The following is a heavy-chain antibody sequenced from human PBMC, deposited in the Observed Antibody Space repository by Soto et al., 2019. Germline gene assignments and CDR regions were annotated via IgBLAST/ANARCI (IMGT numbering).Heavy chain of an antibody. CDR2: IRSKAYGGTT. D-gene: IGHD3-10*01. CDR3: TRDLPPYYGSGSYYMGFYYYGMDV. V-gene: IGHV3-49*03. J-gene: IGHJ6*02. CDR1: GFTFGDYA. Sequence: GGSLRLSCTASGFTFGDYAMSWFRQAPGKGLEWVGFIRSKAYGGTTEYAASVKGRFTISRDDSESIAYLQMNSLKTEDTAVYYCTRDLPPYYGSGSYYMGFYYYGMDVWGQGTTVTVSS.